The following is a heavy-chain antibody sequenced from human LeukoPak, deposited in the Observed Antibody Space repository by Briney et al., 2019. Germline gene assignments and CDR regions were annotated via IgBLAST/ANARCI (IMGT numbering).Heavy chain of an antibody. CDR1: GGSISSGDYY. J-gene: IGHJ1*01. Sequence: PSETLSLTCTVSGGSISSGDYYWSWIRQPPGKGLEWIGYIYYSGSTYYNPSLKSRVTISVDTSKNQFSLKLSSVTAADTAVYYCARQTYSNNYYDSSGYHPGYFQHWGQGTLVTVSS. V-gene: IGHV4-30-4*01. CDR3: ARQTYSNNYYDSSGYHPGYFQH. D-gene: IGHD3-22*01. CDR2: IYYSGST.